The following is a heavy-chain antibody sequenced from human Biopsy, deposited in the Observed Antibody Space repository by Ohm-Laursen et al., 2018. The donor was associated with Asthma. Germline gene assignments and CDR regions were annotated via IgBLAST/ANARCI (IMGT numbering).Heavy chain of an antibody. D-gene: IGHD3-10*01. V-gene: IGHV3-33*07. J-gene: IGHJ5*02. CDR1: GFNLNTYS. Sequence: SSLRLSCSASGFNLNTYSVSWVRQAPGKGLEWVTLIWYDGSKKYYSESVKGRFTIARDNSKNTLYLQMNSLRVEDTAVYYCARGREGSGSYFTSHWFDPWGQGTLVTVSS. CDR2: IWYDGSKK. CDR3: ARGREGSGSYFTSHWFDP.